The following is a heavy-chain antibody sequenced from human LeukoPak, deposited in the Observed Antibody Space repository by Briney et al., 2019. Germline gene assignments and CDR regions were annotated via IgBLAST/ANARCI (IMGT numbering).Heavy chain of an antibody. CDR1: GFTFSSYG. V-gene: IGHV3-33*01. D-gene: IGHD3-9*01. Sequence: GGSLRLSCAASGFTFSSYGMHWVRQAPGKGLEWVAVIWYDGSNKYYADSVKGRFTISRDNSKNTLYLQMNSLRAEDTAVYYCARDGGYDILTGYSLGAFDIWGQGTMVTVPS. CDR2: IWYDGSNK. J-gene: IGHJ3*02. CDR3: ARDGGYDILTGYSLGAFDI.